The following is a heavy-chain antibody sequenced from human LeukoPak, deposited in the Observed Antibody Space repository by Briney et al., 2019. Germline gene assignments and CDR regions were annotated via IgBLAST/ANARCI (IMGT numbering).Heavy chain of an antibody. CDR3: SREGGTVVTGTFDS. J-gene: IGHJ4*02. CDR2: IQTDVITK. CDR1: GFTFSRYG. V-gene: IGHV3-30*02. D-gene: IGHD2-21*02. Sequence: GGSLRLSCAASGFTFSRYGMHWLRQAPGKGLEWVTFIQTDVITKNYADSVKGRFTISRDNSRNTLYLQLNSLRDEDTAVYYCSREGGTVVTGTFDSWGQGTLVTVSS.